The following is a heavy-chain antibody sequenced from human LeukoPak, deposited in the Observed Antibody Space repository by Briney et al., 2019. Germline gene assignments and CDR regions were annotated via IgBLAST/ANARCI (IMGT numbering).Heavy chain of an antibody. D-gene: IGHD3-22*01. CDR1: GFTFSSYG. Sequence: GGSLRLSCAASGFTFSSYGMHWVRQAPGKGLEWVAVISYDGSNKYYADSVKGRFTISRDNSKNTLYLQMNSLRAEDTAVYYCAKDRGYYDSSGYSPYFDYWGQGTLVTVSS. J-gene: IGHJ4*02. V-gene: IGHV3-30*18. CDR2: ISYDGSNK. CDR3: AKDRGYYDSSGYSPYFDY.